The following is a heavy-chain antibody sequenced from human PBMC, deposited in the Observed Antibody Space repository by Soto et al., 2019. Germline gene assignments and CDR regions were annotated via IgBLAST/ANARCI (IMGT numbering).Heavy chain of an antibody. Sequence: GGSLRLSCAASGFTFSDYSVNWVRQAPGKGLEWVSSISSTSTFIYYADSVRGRFTISRDNAKNSLYLQMNSLRAEDTAAYYCTRVYGDYGTLSDYWGRGXLVTVHS. V-gene: IGHV3-21*01. J-gene: IGHJ4*02. D-gene: IGHD4-17*01. CDR3: TRVYGDYGTLSDY. CDR2: ISSTSTFI. CDR1: GFTFSDYS.